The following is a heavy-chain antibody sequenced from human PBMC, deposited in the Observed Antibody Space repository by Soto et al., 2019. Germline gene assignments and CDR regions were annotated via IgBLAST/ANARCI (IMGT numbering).Heavy chain of an antibody. CDR2: INHSGTT. CDR3: VATTMAYYYGMDV. Sequence: XXTLSLPCAVYGGSFSDYFWRWIPQPPGKGLEWIGEINHSGTTNYNPSLKSRVTISLDTSKNHFSLNLTPVTAADTAVYYSVATTMAYYYGMDVWGQGTTVTVSS. D-gene: IGHD5-12*01. J-gene: IGHJ6*02. V-gene: IGHV4-34*01. CDR1: GGSFSDYF.